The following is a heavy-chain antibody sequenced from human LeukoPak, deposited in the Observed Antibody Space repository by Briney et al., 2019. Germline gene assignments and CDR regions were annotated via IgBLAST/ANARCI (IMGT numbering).Heavy chain of an antibody. CDR3: ARASMGGRDYHLDS. J-gene: IGHJ4*02. D-gene: IGHD4/OR15-4a*01. Sequence: PGGSLRLFCAASGFTFSSYWMTWVRQAPGKGLEWVANIKTDGSHTYYVDFVKGRFTISRDNAKNLLFLQLGSLRADDTGVYYCARASMGGRDYHLDSWGQGTLVTVSS. V-gene: IGHV3-7*01. CDR2: IKTDGSHT. CDR1: GFTFSSYW.